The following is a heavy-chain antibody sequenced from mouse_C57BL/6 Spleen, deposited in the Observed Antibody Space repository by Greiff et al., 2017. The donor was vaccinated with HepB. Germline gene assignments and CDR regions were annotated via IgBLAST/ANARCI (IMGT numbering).Heavy chain of an antibody. D-gene: IGHD1-1*01. CDR3: ARIRTTVVDWYFDV. V-gene: IGHV2-9-1*01. J-gene: IGHJ1*03. Sequence: VKLQESGPGLVAPSQSLSITCTVSGFSLTSYAISWVRQPPGKGLEWLGVIWTGGGTNYNSALKSRLSISKDNSKSQVFLKMNSLQTDDTARYYCARIRTTVVDWYFDVWGTGTTGTVSS. CDR1: GFSLTSYA. CDR2: IWTGGGT.